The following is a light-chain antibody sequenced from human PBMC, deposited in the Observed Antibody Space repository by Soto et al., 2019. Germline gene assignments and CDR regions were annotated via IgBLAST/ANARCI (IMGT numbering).Light chain of an antibody. Sequence: QSVLTQPRSVSGSPGQSVTISCTGTSSDVVSWYQQHPGKAPKLIIYYVSQRPSGVPDRFSGSKSGNTASLNISGLQAEDEADYCCCSSAGGFTWVFGGGTKVTVL. J-gene: IGLJ3*02. CDR3: CSSAGGFTWV. CDR2: YVS. V-gene: IGLV2-11*01. CDR1: SSDV.